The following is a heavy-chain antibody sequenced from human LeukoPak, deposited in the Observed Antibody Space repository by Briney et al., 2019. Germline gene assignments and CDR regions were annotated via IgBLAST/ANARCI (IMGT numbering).Heavy chain of an antibody. Sequence: PSETLSLTCTVSGDSISSSSYYWSWIRQPPGKGLEWIGYIYYSGSTNYNPSLKSRVTISVDTSKNQFSLKLSSVTAADTAVYYCARSALRTKKRYSSSQPVDWFDPWGQGTLVTVSS. CDR1: GDSISSSSYY. V-gene: IGHV4-61*01. D-gene: IGHD6-6*01. J-gene: IGHJ5*02. CDR3: ARSALRTKKRYSSSQPVDWFDP. CDR2: IYYSGST.